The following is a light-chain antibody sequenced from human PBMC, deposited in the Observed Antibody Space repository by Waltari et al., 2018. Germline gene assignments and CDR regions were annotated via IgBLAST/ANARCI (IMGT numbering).Light chain of an antibody. Sequence: QSALTQPAAVSGSPGQSVTISCTGASSDIGRYDIVSWYQQHPGNAPKLVISDVSKRPSVGSDRFSGSKSGDTASLTISGLQFEDEADYYCCSYAGNYVWVFGGGTRLTVL. CDR2: DVS. V-gene: IGLV2-23*02. J-gene: IGLJ3*02. CDR3: CSYAGNYVWV. CDR1: SSDIGRYDI.